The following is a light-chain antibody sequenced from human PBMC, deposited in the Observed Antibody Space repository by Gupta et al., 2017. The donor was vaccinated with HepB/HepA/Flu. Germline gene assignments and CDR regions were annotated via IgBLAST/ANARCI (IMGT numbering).Light chain of an antibody. V-gene: IGKV4-1*01. Sequence: DIVMTQSPDSLAVSLGERATINCKSSQSVLYSSNNKNYLAWYQQKPGQPPKLLIYWASTRESGVPDRFSGSGSGTDFTLTISSRQAEDVAVYYCQQDDSTPPTFGQGTKLEIK. CDR1: QSVLYSSNNKNY. J-gene: IGKJ2*01. CDR3: QQDDSTPPT. CDR2: WAS.